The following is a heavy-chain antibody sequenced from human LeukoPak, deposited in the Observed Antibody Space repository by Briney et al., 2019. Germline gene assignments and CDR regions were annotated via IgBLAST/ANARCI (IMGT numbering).Heavy chain of an antibody. V-gene: IGHV3-66*02. CDR3: ARDRRYYDSSGYYQLFDY. J-gene: IGHJ4*02. Sequence: GGSLRLSCAASGFTLSSNYMSWVRQAPGKGLGWVSVIYSGGSTYYADSVKGRFTISRDNSKNTLYLQMNSLRAEDTAVYYCARDRRYYDSSGYYQLFDYWGQGTLVTVSS. CDR2: IYSGGST. D-gene: IGHD3-22*01. CDR1: GFTLSSNY.